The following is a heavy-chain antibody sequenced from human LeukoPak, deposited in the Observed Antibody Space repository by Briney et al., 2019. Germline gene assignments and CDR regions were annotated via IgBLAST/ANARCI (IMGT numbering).Heavy chain of an antibody. V-gene: IGHV2-5*01. J-gene: IGHJ5*02. CDR2: IYWNDDK. CDR3: AHRPPQSRDSSGYYRHWFDP. Sequence: ESGPTLVKPTQTLTLTCTFSGFSLSTSGVGVGWNRQPPGKALEWLALIYWNDDKRYSPSLKSRLTITKDTSKNQVVLTMTNMDPVDTATYYCAHRPPQSRDSSGYYRHWFDPWGQGTLVTVSS. D-gene: IGHD3-22*01. CDR1: GFSLSTSGVG.